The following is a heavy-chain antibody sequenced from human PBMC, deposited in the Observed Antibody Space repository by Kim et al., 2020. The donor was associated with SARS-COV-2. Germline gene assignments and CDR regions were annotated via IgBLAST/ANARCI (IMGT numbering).Heavy chain of an antibody. V-gene: IGHV4-59*01. D-gene: IGHD4-17*01. Sequence: FNPSLTSRVTKSVDTSKSQFSLKLSSVAAADTAVYYCARENYGGNSAFDIWGQGTMVTVSS. J-gene: IGHJ3*02. CDR3: ARENYGGNSAFDI.